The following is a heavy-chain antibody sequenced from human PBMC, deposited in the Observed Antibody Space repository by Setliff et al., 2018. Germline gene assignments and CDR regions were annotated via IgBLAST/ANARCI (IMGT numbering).Heavy chain of an antibody. Sequence: PSETLSLTCAVYDGSFSDYYWSWIRQPPGKGLEWIGEINHYGSTKYKSSLKSRVTISVDTSKNQFSLKLRSVTAADTAVYYCARLSWNGLRYYGLDVWGQGTTVTVSS. D-gene: IGHD3-3*01. CDR2: INHYGST. CDR3: ARLSWNGLRYYGLDV. V-gene: IGHV4-34*01. CDR1: DGSFSDYY. J-gene: IGHJ6*02.